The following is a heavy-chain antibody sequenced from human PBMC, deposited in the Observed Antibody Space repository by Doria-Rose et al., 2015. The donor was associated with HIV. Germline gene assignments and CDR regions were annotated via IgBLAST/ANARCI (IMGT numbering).Heavy chain of an antibody. CDR3: ARLGNYDSGSTFDY. CDR2: IYPGDSDT. CDR1: GYIFTNYW. D-gene: IGHD3-10*01. J-gene: IGHJ4*02. V-gene: IGHV5-51*01. Sequence: VQLVQSRAEVKKPGESLKISCKASGYIFTNYWFGWVRQMPGKGLEWMGIIYPGDSDTRYSPSFQGQVTFSADKSINTAYLQWSSLKASDTAMYYCARLGNYDSGSTFDYWGQGTLVTVSS.